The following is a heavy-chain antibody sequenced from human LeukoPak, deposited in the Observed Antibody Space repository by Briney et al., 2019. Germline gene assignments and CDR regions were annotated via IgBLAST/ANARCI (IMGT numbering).Heavy chain of an antibody. CDR3: ARESGWYRIDY. CDR2: ISAYNSNT. V-gene: IGHV1-18*01. Sequence: VASVTVSFTASGYTFTIYGNSWVRQAPGQGQERMGWISAYNSNTNYAQKLQGRVTMTTDTSTSTAYMELRSLRSDDTAVYYCARESGWYRIDYWGQGTLVTVSS. D-gene: IGHD6-19*01. CDR1: GYTFTIYG. J-gene: IGHJ4*02.